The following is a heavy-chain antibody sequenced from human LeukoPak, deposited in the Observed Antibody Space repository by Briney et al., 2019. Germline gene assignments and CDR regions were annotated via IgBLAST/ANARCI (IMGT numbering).Heavy chain of an antibody. V-gene: IGHV4-38-2*02. CDR2: IYYSGST. Sequence: SETLSLTCSVSGYSITSGFFWGWTRQPPGKGLEWVASIYYSGSTYYNPSLKSRVTISVDTSKNQFSLKLSSVTAADTAVYYCATSSSGSAWFDPWGQGTLVTVSS. CDR1: GYSITSGFF. D-gene: IGHD3-22*01. CDR3: ATSSSGSAWFDP. J-gene: IGHJ5*02.